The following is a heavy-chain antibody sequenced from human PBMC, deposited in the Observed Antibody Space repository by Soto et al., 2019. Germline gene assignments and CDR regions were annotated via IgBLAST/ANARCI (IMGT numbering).Heavy chain of an antibody. CDR3: GRNPELWDENVATRPSIYYYGMDV. V-gene: IGHV3-11*01. Sequence: QMQLVESGGGLVEPGGSLRLSCEASGFTFSNHYMSWIRQAPGKGLVWVSYISRSGSTIYYADSVRGRFTISRDNSKNSLYLQRDSLRAEDTAMYDCGRNPELWDENVATRPSIYYYGMDVWGQGTTVTVSS. J-gene: IGHJ6*02. CDR1: GFTFSNHY. CDR2: ISRSGSTI. D-gene: IGHD5-18*01.